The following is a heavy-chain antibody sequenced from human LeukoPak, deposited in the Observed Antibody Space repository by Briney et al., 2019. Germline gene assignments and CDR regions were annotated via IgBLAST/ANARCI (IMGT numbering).Heavy chain of an antibody. D-gene: IGHD5-24*01. Sequence: PGGSLRLPCAASGFPFGSSWMDWVRQAPGKGLEWVASISRDGNEKSYADSVKGRFTISRDNAKNSLYLQMNSLRFEDTAVYFCARDRFYNDFNYWGQGTLVTVSS. CDR1: GFPFGSSW. CDR3: ARDRFYNDFNY. CDR2: ISRDGNEK. V-gene: IGHV3-7*01. J-gene: IGHJ4*02.